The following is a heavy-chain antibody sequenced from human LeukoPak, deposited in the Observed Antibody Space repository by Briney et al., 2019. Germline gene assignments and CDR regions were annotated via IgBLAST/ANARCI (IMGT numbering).Heavy chain of an antibody. CDR2: TYYRSKWYN. D-gene: IGHD4-17*01. J-gene: IGHJ4*02. CDR3: TRVGGYGDYGFDF. CDR1: GDSVSGNSAA. V-gene: IGHV6-1*01. Sequence: SQTLSLTCAISGDSVSGNSAAWNWIRQSPSRGLEWLGSTYYRSKWYNDYAISVKSRITINPDTSKNQFSLQLNSVTPEDTAVYYCTRVGGYGDYGFDFWGQGTLVTVSS.